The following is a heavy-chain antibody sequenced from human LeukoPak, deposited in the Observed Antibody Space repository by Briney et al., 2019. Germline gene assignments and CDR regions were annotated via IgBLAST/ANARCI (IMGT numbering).Heavy chain of an antibody. CDR2: ISYDGSNK. V-gene: IGHV3-30*18. CDR1: GFTFSSYG. CDR3: AKDRLAANYFDY. Sequence: PGGSLRLSCAASGFTFSSYGMHWVRQAPGKGLEWVAVISYDGSNKYYADSVKGRFTISRDNSKNTLYLQMNSLRAEDTAVYYCAKDRLAANYFDYWGQGILVTVSS. D-gene: IGHD6-25*01. J-gene: IGHJ4*02.